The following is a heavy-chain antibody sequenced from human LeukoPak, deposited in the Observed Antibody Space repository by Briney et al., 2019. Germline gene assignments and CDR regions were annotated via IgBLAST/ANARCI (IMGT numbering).Heavy chain of an antibody. Sequence: PSETLSLTCSVSGGSISSGSYYWSWIRQPAGKGLEWIGRIYTSGSTNYNPSLKSRVTISVDTSKNQFSLKLSSVTAADTAVYYCARDPGGSYYFDYWGQGTLVTVSS. CDR3: ARDPGGSYYFDY. V-gene: IGHV4-61*02. CDR1: GGSISSGSYY. CDR2: IYTSGST. J-gene: IGHJ4*02. D-gene: IGHD1-26*01.